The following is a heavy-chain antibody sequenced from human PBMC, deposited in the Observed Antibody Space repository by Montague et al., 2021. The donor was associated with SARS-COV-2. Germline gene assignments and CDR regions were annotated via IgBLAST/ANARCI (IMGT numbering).Heavy chain of an antibody. CDR2: IYSSGST. CDR1: GGSISSYY. J-gene: IGHJ6*02. CDR3: ARDRARSYYYGSGTCTWGGYGIDV. D-gene: IGHD3-10*01. Sequence: SETLSLTCTVSGGSISSYYWSWIRQPAGKGLEWIGRIYSSGSTNYNPSLKSRVTMSVDTSKNQFSLKLSSVTAADTVLYYCARDRARSYYYGSGTCTWGGYGIDVWGQGTTVTVSS. V-gene: IGHV4-4*07.